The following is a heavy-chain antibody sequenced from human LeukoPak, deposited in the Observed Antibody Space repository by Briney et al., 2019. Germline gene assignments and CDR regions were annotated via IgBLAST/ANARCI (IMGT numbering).Heavy chain of an antibody. CDR2: INHSGST. CDR1: GGSFSGYY. CDR3: ARGARITIFGVVTHSPRFAP. D-gene: IGHD3-3*01. V-gene: IGHV4-34*01. J-gene: IGHJ5*02. Sequence: AETLSLTCAVYGGSFSGYYGSGIRQPPGKGLEWIGEINHSGSTNYNPSLKSRVTISVDTSKNQFSLKLSSVTAADTAVYYCARGARITIFGVVTHSPRFAPWGQGTLVTVSS.